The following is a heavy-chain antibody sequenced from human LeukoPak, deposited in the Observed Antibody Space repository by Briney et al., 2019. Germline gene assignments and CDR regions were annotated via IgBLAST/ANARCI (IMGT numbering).Heavy chain of an antibody. V-gene: IGHV3-74*01. CDR3: ARVVRWFDP. J-gene: IGHJ5*02. Sequence: GGSLSLSCAASGFTFSNYLMHWVRQAPGKGLVWVSRINSDGSSTRYADSVKGRFIISRDNAKNTLYLQMSSLRAEDTAVYYCARVVRWFDPWGQGTLVTVSS. CDR2: INSDGSST. CDR1: GFTFSNYL.